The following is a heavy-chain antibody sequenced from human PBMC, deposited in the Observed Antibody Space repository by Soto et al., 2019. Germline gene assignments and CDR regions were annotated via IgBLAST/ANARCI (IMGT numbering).Heavy chain of an antibody. CDR3: AIQAAKVNLFDP. CDR1: GYSFTSYW. CDR2: IYPGDSDT. J-gene: IGHJ5*02. D-gene: IGHD6-13*01. V-gene: IGHV5-51*01. Sequence: GASQKISCKGSGYSFTSYWIGWVRQMPGKGLEWMGIIYPGDSDTRYSPSFQGQVTISADNSISTDYLQWSSLKASYTAMYYWAIQAAKVNLFDPWGQGTLVSVSS.